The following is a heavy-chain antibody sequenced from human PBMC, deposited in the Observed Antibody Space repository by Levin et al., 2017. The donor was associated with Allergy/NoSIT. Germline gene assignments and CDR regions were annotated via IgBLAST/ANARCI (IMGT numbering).Heavy chain of an antibody. D-gene: IGHD5-24*01. V-gene: IGHV3-23*01. CDR3: AKSGRDGYNGGSEFDY. CDR1: GFTFSSYA. CDR2: ISGSGGST. J-gene: IGHJ4*02. Sequence: GESLKISCAASGFTFSSYAMSWVRQAPGKGLEWVSAISGSGGSTYYADSVKGRFTISRDNSKNTLYLQMNSLRAEDTAVYYCAKSGRDGYNGGSEFDYWGQGTLVTVSS.